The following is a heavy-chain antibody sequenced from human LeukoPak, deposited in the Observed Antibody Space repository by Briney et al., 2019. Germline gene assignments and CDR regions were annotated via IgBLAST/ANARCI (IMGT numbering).Heavy chain of an antibody. CDR2: ISSSSSYI. CDR3: ARDSSGRNFDY. D-gene: IGHD3-22*01. V-gene: IGHV3-21*01. J-gene: IGHJ4*02. Sequence: GGSLRLSCAASGFTFSSYSMNWVRQAPGKGLGWVSSISSSSSYIYYADSVKGRFTISRDNAKNSLYLQMNSLRAEDTAVYYCARDSSGRNFDYWGQGTLVTVSS. CDR1: GFTFSSYS.